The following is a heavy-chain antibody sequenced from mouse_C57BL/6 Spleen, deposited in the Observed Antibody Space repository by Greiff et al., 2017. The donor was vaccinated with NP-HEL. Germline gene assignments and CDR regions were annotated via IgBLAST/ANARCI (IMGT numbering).Heavy chain of an antibody. CDR3: ARYRDGYYLYYFDY. V-gene: IGHV1-69*01. CDR2: IVPSYSYT. CDR1: GYTFTSYW. Sequence: QVQLQQPGAELVMPGASVKLSCKASGYTFTSYWMHWVKQRPGQGLEWIGEIVPSYSYTNYNPKFKGKSTLTVDKSSTTTYMRLSSLASEDSAVYYCARYRDGYYLYYFDYWGQGTTLTVSS. D-gene: IGHD2-3*01. J-gene: IGHJ2*01.